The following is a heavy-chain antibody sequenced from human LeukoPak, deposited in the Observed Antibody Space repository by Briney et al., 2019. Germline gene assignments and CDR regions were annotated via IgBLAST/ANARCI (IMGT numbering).Heavy chain of an antibody. CDR3: AKDQGFGDLDDY. Sequence: SGGSLRLSCTTSGFTFSNYAMSGVRQAPGKGLEWVSSISGSAITTYYADSVKGRFAIYRDNSKNTLYLQMTSLRAEDTAVYYCAKDQGFGDLDDYRGQGTLVTVSS. J-gene: IGHJ4*02. D-gene: IGHD3-10*01. CDR1: GFTFSNYA. CDR2: ISGSAITT. V-gene: IGHV3-23*01.